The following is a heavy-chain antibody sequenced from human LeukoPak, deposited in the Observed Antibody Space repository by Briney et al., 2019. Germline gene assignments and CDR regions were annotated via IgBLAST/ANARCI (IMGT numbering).Heavy chain of an antibody. CDR3: ARFGRDGYNGYFDY. D-gene: IGHD5-24*01. CDR2: IYYSGST. Sequence: PSETLSLTCTVSGGSISSYYWSWIWQPPGKGLEWIGYIYYSGSTNYNPSLKSRVTISVDTSKNQFSLKLSSVTAADTAVYYCARFGRDGYNGYFDYWGQGTLVTVSS. CDR1: GGSISSYY. J-gene: IGHJ4*02. V-gene: IGHV4-59*01.